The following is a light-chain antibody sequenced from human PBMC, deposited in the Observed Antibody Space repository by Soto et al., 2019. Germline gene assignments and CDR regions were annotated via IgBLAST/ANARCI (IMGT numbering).Light chain of an antibody. J-gene: IGKJ1*01. CDR2: GAS. V-gene: IGKV3-15*01. CDR1: QSVGTK. Sequence: IVMTQSPATLSVSPGERANLSCRASQSVGTKLAWYQQTPGQAPRLLIYGASNRATGVPARISGSVSGTEFTLTIASLQSEDVAVYYCQQYSSWLWTFGQGTKVDIK. CDR3: QQYSSWLWT.